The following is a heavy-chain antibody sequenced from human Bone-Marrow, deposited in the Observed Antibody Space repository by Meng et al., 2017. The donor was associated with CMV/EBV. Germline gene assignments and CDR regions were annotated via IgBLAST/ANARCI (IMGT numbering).Heavy chain of an antibody. CDR3: AGLIAARHYLDY. J-gene: IGHJ4*02. Sequence: GGSLRLSCAASGFTFSSYSMNWVRQAPGKGLEWVSSISSSSSYIYYADSVKGRFTISRDNAKNSLYLQMNSLRAEDTAVYYCAGLIAARHYLDYWGQGNLVTVSS. CDR2: ISSSSSYI. D-gene: IGHD6-6*01. CDR1: GFTFSSYS. V-gene: IGHV3-21*01.